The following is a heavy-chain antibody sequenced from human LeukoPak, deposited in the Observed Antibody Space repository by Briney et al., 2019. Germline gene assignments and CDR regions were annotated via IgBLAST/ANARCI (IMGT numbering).Heavy chain of an antibody. Sequence: GGSLRLSCAGSGFTFSSYSMNWVRQAPEKGLEWLSSISGSSSQIFYAGSVKGRFTMSRDNAKNSLYLQMNSLRAEDTAVYYCVKDYCSGGSCIDAFDFWGQGTMVTVSS. V-gene: IGHV3-21*01. J-gene: IGHJ3*01. CDR3: VKDYCSGGSCIDAFDF. CDR2: ISGSSSQI. CDR1: GFTFSSYS. D-gene: IGHD2-15*01.